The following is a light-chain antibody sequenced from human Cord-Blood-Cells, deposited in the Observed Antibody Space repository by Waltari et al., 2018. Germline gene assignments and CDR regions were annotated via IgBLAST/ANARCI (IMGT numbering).Light chain of an antibody. CDR3: CSYAGSSTYVV. J-gene: IGLJ2*01. CDR1: SSDGGSYNL. Sequence: QSALTQPASVSGSPGQSITIPCTGTSSDGGSYNLFSWYQQHPGKAPKLMIYEVSKRPSGVSNRFSGSKSGNTASLTISGLQAEDEADYYCCSYAGSSTYVVFGGGTKLTVL. V-gene: IGLV2-23*02. CDR2: EVS.